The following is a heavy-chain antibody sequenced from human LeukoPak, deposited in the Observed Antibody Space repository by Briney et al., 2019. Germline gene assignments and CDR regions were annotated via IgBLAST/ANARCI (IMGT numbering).Heavy chain of an antibody. J-gene: IGHJ6*03. CDR2: ISSISHTI. CDR3: VRDYCSSTSCSGRYYYYYMDV. Sequence: PGGSLRLSCAASGFTFNTYSMNWVRQAPGKGLEWVSYISSISHTIYYTDSVKGRFTISRDNARNSLYLQMNSLGAEDTAVYLCVRDYCSSTSCSGRYYYYYMDVWGKGTTVTVSS. D-gene: IGHD2-2*01. CDR1: GFTFNTYS. V-gene: IGHV3-48*01.